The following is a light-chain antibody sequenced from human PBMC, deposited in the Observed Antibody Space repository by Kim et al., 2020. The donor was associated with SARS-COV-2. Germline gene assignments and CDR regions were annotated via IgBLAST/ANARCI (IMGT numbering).Light chain of an antibody. CDR3: GTWDSGLTAGV. CDR1: SSTIGTNF. CDR2: DND. J-gene: IGLJ3*02. Sequence: GQKVTFSCSGRSSTIGTNFGSWYQQLPGTAPKLLIYDNDKRPSGIPDRFSGSKSGASATLGISGLQTGDEADYYCGTWDSGLTAGVFGGGTQLTVL. V-gene: IGLV1-51*01.